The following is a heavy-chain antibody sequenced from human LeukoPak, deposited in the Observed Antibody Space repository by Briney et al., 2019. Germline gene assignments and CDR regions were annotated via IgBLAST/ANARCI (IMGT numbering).Heavy chain of an antibody. CDR1: GGSISSSSYY. J-gene: IGHJ4*02. CDR3: ARMPPDGSGSYSLDY. CDR2: IYYSGST. V-gene: IGHV4-39*07. Sequence: SETLSLTCTVSGGSISSSSYYWGWIRQPPGKGLEWIGSIYYSGSTYYNPSLKSRATISVDTSKSQFSLKLNSVTAADTAVYYCARMPPDGSGSYSLDYWGQGTLVTVSS. D-gene: IGHD3-10*01.